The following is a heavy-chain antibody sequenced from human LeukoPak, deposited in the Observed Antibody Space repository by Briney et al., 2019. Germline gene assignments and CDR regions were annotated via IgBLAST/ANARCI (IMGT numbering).Heavy chain of an antibody. D-gene: IGHD5-12*01. Sequence: PSETLSLTCTVSGYSISSGYYWGWIRQPPGKGLEWIGSIYHSGSTYYNPSLKSRVTISVDTSKNQFSLKLSSVTAADTAVYYCARGEWLRKLNWFDPWGQGTLVTVSS. CDR2: IYHSGST. CDR3: ARGEWLRKLNWFDP. J-gene: IGHJ5*02. CDR1: GYSISSGYY. V-gene: IGHV4-38-2*02.